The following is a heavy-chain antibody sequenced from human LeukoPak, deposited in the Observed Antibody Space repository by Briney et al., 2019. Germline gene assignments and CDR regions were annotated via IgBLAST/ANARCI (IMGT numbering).Heavy chain of an antibody. D-gene: IGHD5-12*01. CDR1: GGSFSGYY. CDR3: ARGSGYEYFDY. Sequence: PSETLSLTCAVYGGSFSGYYWSWIRQPPGKGLEWIGEINHSGSTNYNPSLKSRVTISVDTSKNQFSLKLSSVTAADTAVYYCARGSGYEYFDYWGQGTLVTVSS. V-gene: IGHV4-34*01. CDR2: INHSGST. J-gene: IGHJ4*02.